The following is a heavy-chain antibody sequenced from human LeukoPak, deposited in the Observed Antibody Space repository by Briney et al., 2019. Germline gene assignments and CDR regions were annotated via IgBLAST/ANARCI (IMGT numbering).Heavy chain of an antibody. CDR2: ISEEGRNG. CDR3: VGGDFHY. V-gene: IGHV3-30*08. CDR1: AFNVNTYP. Sequence: GGSLRLSWAASAFNVNTYPMHWVRQPRGKWLEWVAFISEEGRNGYCLDCVKGRFTISRENSKKMLYLQMNSLRVGDTAVYYCVGGDFHYWGQGTLVTVSS. D-gene: IGHD3-16*01. J-gene: IGHJ4*02.